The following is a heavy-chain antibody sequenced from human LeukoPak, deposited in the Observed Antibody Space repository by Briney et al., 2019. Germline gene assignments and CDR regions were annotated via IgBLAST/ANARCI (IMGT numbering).Heavy chain of an antibody. CDR3: ARRNTAVVAGLDY. J-gene: IGHJ4*02. CDR1: GYTFTTYD. Sequence: ASVKVSCKASGYTFTTYDINWVRQATGQGLEWMGWMNPNSGNTGYAQKFQGRVTMTRNTSISTAFMGLSGLRSEDTAVYFCARRNTAVVAGLDYWGQGSLVTVSS. V-gene: IGHV1-8*01. CDR2: MNPNSGNT. D-gene: IGHD5-18*01.